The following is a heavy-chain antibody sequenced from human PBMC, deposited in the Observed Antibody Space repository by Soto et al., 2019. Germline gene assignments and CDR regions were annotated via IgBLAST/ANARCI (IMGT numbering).Heavy chain of an antibody. CDR3: ARDGGVQARFDP. CDR1: GYTFTSDD. V-gene: IGHV1-18*01. Sequence: ASVKVSCKASGYTFTSDDINWVRQAPGQGLEWMGWISAYNGNTSYAQKLQGRVTMTTDTSTSTAYMELRSLRSDDTAVYYCARDGGVQARFDPWGQGTLVTVSS. CDR2: ISAYNGNT. J-gene: IGHJ5*02. D-gene: IGHD2-8*02.